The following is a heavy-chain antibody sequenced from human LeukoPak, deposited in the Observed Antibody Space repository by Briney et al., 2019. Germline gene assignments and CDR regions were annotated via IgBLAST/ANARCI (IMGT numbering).Heavy chain of an antibody. Sequence: ASVKVSRKASGYTFTSYDINWVRQATGQGLEWMGWMNPNSGNTGYAQKFQGRVTMTRNTSISTAYMELSSLRSEDTAVYYCASFRYCSSTSCRPSAWFDPWGQGTLVTVSS. CDR2: MNPNSGNT. D-gene: IGHD2-2*01. CDR1: GYTFTSYD. CDR3: ASFRYCSSTSCRPSAWFDP. V-gene: IGHV1-8*01. J-gene: IGHJ5*02.